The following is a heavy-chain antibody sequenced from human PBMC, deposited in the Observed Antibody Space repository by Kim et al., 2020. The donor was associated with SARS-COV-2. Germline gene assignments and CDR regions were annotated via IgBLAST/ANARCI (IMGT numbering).Heavy chain of an antibody. CDR3: ARVYYYGSGSDYDY. Sequence: GGSLRLSCAASGFTFSSYSMNWVRQAPGKGLEWVSYISSSSSTIYYADSVKGRFTISRDNAKNSLYLQMNSLRAEDTAVYYCARVYYYGSGSDYDYWGQGTLVTVSS. J-gene: IGHJ4*02. D-gene: IGHD3-10*01. V-gene: IGHV3-48*04. CDR1: GFTFSSYS. CDR2: ISSSSSTI.